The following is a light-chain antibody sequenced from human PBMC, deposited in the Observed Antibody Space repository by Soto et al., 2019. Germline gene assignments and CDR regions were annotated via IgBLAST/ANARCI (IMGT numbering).Light chain of an antibody. J-gene: IGKJ5*01. Sequence: VLTQSPGTLSLCPGGGATLCCRASQSVSRRLAWYQQRPGQSPRLLISGASMRASGVPVRFIGSGSGTDFTLTITRLEPEDFAVYYCQQYGGSPIPFGLGTRLEIK. CDR2: GAS. CDR3: QQYGGSPIP. CDR1: QSVSRR. V-gene: IGKV3-20*01.